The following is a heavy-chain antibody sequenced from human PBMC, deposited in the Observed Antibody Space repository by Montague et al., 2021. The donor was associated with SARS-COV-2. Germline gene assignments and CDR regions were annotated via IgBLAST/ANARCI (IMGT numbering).Heavy chain of an antibody. CDR2: IYYSGST. V-gene: IGHV4-39*07. Sequence: SETLSLTCTVSGGSISSSSCYWGWIRQPPGKGLEWIGSIYYSGSTYYNPSLKSRVTISVDTSKNQFSLKLSSVTAADTAVYYCARDQGYNWNYYYYYGMDVWSQGTTVTVSS. CDR1: GGSISSSSCY. CDR3: ARDQGYNWNYYYYYGMDV. J-gene: IGHJ6*02. D-gene: IGHD1-20*01.